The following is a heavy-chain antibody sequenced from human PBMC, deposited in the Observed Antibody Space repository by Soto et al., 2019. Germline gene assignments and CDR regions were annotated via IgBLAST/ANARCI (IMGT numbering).Heavy chain of an antibody. CDR1: GASVRSGGYY. J-gene: IGHJ4*02. CDR2: IHDSGST. V-gene: IGHV4-61*08. Sequence: SETLSLTCSVSGASVRSGGYYWSWIRQPPGKGLEWIGYIHDSGSTHYNPSLKSRITISVDTSKNQFSLKLNSVISADTAVYYCARDRGHHDTSGYYQAPSDYWGLGILVTVSS. D-gene: IGHD3-3*01. CDR3: ARDRGHHDTSGYYQAPSDY.